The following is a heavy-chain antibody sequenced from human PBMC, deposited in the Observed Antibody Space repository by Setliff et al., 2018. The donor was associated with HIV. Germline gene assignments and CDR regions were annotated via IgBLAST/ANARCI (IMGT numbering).Heavy chain of an antibody. Sequence: ASVKVSCKASGYTFTCYDISWVRQAPGQGLEWMGWISAYNGNTNYAQKLQGRVTMTTDTSTSTAYMELRSLRSDDTAVYYCARGDYYGSGNYPPPYYFDYWGQGTLVTVSS. J-gene: IGHJ4*02. CDR3: ARGDYYGSGNYPPPYYFDY. CDR2: ISAYNGNT. CDR1: GYTFTCYD. V-gene: IGHV1-18*01. D-gene: IGHD3-10*01.